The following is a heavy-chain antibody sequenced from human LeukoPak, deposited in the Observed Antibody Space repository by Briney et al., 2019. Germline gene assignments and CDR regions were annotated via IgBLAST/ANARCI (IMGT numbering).Heavy chain of an antibody. CDR3: AREGGGTDI. CDR1: GFTFSNYS. CDR2: IISNSNYI. Sequence: GGSLRLSCAASGFTFSNYSMNWVRQAPGKGLEWVSSIISNSNYIYYADSVKGRFTISRDNAKNSLYLQMNSLRVDDTAVYYCAREGGGTDIWGQGTLVTVSS. J-gene: IGHJ4*02. D-gene: IGHD4-23*01. V-gene: IGHV3-21*04.